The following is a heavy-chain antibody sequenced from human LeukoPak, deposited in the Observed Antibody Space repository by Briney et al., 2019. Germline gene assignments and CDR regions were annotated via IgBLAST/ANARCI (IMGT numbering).Heavy chain of an antibody. CDR1: GFTFTNYA. CDR2: VSGSGDRT. D-gene: IGHD3-22*01. Sequence: GGSLRLSCAASGFTFTNYAMTWVRQTPGMGLEWVSTVSGSGDRTYYADSVRGRFTISRDNAKSALYLQMNSLRAEDTAIYYCARDFYDGSGTTDAFDIWGQGTMVTVSS. CDR3: ARDFYDGSGTTDAFDI. V-gene: IGHV3-23*01. J-gene: IGHJ3*02.